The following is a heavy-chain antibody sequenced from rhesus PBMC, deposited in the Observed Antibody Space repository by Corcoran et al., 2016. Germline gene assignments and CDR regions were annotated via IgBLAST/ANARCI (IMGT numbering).Heavy chain of an antibody. D-gene: IGHD5-12*01. CDR3: ARGLGYPYDY. CDR1: GYTFTSYS. V-gene: IGHV1-200*01. Sequence: QVQLVQSGAEVKKPGASVKLSCKASGYTFTSYSLNWVRQAPGQGLEWMGWINPSNANTGYAQKFQGRVTMTRDTSTTTAYMELSSLRSEDTAVYYCARGLGYPYDYWGQGVLVTVSS. J-gene: IGHJ4*01. CDR2: INPSNANT.